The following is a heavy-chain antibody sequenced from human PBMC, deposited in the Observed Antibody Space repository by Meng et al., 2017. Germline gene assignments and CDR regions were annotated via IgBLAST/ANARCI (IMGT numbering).Heavy chain of an antibody. D-gene: IGHD6-13*01. CDR3: ARQYSSSWYWFDP. J-gene: IGHJ5*02. CDR2: MNPNSGNT. V-gene: IGHV1-8*01. Sequence: LVKSRSWVKKPGASGKVACKASGYTFTSYDINWVRQATGQGLEWMGWMNPNSGNTGYAQKFQGRVTMTRNTSISTAYMELSSLRSEDTAVYYCARQYSSSWYWFDPWGQGTLVTVSS. CDR1: GYTFTSYD.